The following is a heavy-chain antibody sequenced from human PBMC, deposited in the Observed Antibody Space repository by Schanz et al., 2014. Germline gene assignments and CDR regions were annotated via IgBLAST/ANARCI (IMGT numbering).Heavy chain of an antibody. Sequence: QLMQSGSEVRKPGASVKVSCKASGYIFGSHGMTWVRQAPGQGPELMGWINAHTGNTQYAQKFQGRVNMTRDTVTTTVHLELTRLRTDDTAIYYCARVHIATYHYNSPGAFDIGGQGTRVTVS. CDR3: ARVHIATYHYNSPGAFDI. CDR1: GYIFGSHG. D-gene: IGHD3-10*01. V-gene: IGHV1-18*01. CDR2: INAHTGNT. J-gene: IGHJ3*02.